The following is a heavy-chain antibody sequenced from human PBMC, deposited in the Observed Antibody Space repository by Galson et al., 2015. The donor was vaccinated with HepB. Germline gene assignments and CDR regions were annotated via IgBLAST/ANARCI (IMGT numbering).Heavy chain of an antibody. Sequence: SLRLSCAASGFTVSSNYMSWVRQAPGKGLEWVSVIYSGGSTYYADSVKGRFTISRHNSKNTLYLQMNSLRAEDTAVYYCAKTTHIVVVPAAMWFDPWGQGTLVTVSS. CDR1: GFTVSSNY. V-gene: IGHV3-53*04. D-gene: IGHD2-2*01. CDR2: IYSGGST. J-gene: IGHJ5*02. CDR3: AKTTHIVVVPAAMWFDP.